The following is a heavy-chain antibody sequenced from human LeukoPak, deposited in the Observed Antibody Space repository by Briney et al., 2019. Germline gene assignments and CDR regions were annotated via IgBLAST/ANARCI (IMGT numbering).Heavy chain of an antibody. CDR1: GFSLWTSG. Sequence: PERSLRLSCAASGFSLWTSGIHWGRQAPGKGLEWLSLTTHDGMYTNYADSVKGRFTISTDTSKNTVYLQMNSLRPEDTAVYYCTKWGGISANPLDPWGQGTLVIVSS. V-gene: IGHV3-30*18. J-gene: IGHJ5*02. D-gene: IGHD4-23*01. CDR2: TTHDGMYT. CDR3: TKWGGISANPLDP.